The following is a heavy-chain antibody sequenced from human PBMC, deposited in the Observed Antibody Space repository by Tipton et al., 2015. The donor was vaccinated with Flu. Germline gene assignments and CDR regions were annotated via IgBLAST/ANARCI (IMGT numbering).Heavy chain of an antibody. D-gene: IGHD2-2*02. CDR3: ARGGYCSSTSCYTPFDY. CDR2: INPNSGGS. CDR1: GYTFTGYY. J-gene: IGHJ4*02. Sequence: QVQLVQSGAEVKKPGASVKVSCKASGYTFTGYYMHWARQAPGQGLEWMGWINPNSGGSNYAQKFQGRVTMTRDTSISTAYMELSRLRSDDTALYYCARGGYCSSTSCYTPFDYWCQGTLVTVSS. V-gene: IGHV1-2*02.